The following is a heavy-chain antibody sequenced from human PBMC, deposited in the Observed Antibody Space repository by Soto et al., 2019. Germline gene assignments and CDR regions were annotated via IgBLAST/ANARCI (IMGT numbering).Heavy chain of an antibody. CDR3: ARALLGVPMVRGEPESPVDY. CDR1: GYTFTSYG. CDR2: ISAYNGNT. J-gene: IGHJ4*02. V-gene: IGHV1-18*01. D-gene: IGHD3-10*01. Sequence: GASVKVSCKASGYTFTSYGISWVRQAPGQGLEWMGWISAYNGNTNYAQKLQGRVTMTTDTSTSTAYMELRSLRSDDTAVYYCARALLGVPMVRGEPESPVDYWGQGTLVTVSS.